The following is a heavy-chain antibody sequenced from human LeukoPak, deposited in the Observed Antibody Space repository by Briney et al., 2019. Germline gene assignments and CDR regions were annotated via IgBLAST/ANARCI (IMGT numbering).Heavy chain of an antibody. V-gene: IGHV3-23*01. CDR2: IGYRGGSI. D-gene: IGHD3-3*01. CDR3: AKIRGFWLTIDAFDI. Sequence: GGSLRLSCAASGFTFSNYAMSWVRQAPGKGLEWVSIIGYRGGSIYYAYSVQGRFTISRDNSKNTLYLQMNSLRAEDTAVYYCAKIRGFWLTIDAFDIWGQGTMVTVSS. J-gene: IGHJ3*02. CDR1: GFTFSNYA.